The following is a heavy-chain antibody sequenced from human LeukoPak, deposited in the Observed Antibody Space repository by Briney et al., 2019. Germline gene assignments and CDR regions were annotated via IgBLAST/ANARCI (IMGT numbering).Heavy chain of an antibody. Sequence: SETLSLTCAVYGGSFSGYYWSWIRQPPGKGLEWIGEINHSGSTNYNPSLKSRVTISVDTSKNQFSLKLSSVTAADTAVYYCARRPPGRRPVDYWGQGTQVTVSS. J-gene: IGHJ4*02. V-gene: IGHV4-34*01. CDR1: GGSFSGYY. CDR3: ARRPPGRRPVDY. D-gene: IGHD1-1*01. CDR2: INHSGST.